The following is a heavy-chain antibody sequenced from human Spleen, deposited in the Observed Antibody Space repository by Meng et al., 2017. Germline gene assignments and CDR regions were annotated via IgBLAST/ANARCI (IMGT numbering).Heavy chain of an antibody. V-gene: IGHV4-38-2*01. CDR3: ARCVDWGSACDI. D-gene: IGHD3/OR15-3a*01. CDR1: GSSITSSYN. Sequence: SETLSLTCAVSGSSITSSYNWGWIRQSPGKGLEWIGSIYQSGSTYYNPSLKSRVTMSADTSKNQFSLKLTSVTAAETAVYYCARCVDWGSACDIWGQGTMVTVSS. CDR2: IYQSGST. J-gene: IGHJ3*02.